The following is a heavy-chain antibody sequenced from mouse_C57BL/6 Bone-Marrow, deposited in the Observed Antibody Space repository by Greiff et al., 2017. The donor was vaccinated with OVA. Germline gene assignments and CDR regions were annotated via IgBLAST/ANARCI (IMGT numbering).Heavy chain of an antibody. J-gene: IGHJ4*01. CDR2: IYPGGGYT. CDR3: AREGSYYGNPYAMDY. D-gene: IGHD2-1*01. CDR1: GYTFTNYW. Sequence: QVQLKQSGAELVRPGTSVKMSCKACGYTFTNYWIGWAKQRPGHGLEWIGDIYPGGGYTNYNEKFKGKATLTADKSSSTAYMQFSSLTSEDSAIYYCAREGSYYGNPYAMDYWGQGTSVTVSS. V-gene: IGHV1-63*01.